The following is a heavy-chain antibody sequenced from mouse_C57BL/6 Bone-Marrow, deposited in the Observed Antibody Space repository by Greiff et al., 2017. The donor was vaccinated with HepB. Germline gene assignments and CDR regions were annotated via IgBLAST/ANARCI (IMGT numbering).Heavy chain of an antibody. Sequence: EVKLMESGPVLVKPGASVKMSCKASGYTFTDYYMNWVKQSHGKSLEWIGVINPYNGGTSYNQKFKGKATLTVDKSSSTAYMELNSLTSEDSAVYYCASVYDYDETWFAYWGQGTLVTVSA. V-gene: IGHV1-19*01. D-gene: IGHD2-4*01. CDR2: INPYNGGT. CDR3: ASVYDYDETWFAY. CDR1: GYTFTDYY. J-gene: IGHJ3*01.